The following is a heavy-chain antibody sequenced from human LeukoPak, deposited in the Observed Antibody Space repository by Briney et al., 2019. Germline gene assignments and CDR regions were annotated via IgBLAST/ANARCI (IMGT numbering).Heavy chain of an antibody. CDR3: AVVVPAASLLY. D-gene: IGHD2-2*01. Sequence: GGSLRLSCTASGFTFSSYAMSWVRQAPGKGLEWVSAISGSGGSTYYADSVKGRFTISRDNSKNTLYLQMNSLRAEDTAVYYCAVVVPAASLLYWGQGTLVTVSS. CDR1: GFTFSSYA. CDR2: ISGSGGST. V-gene: IGHV3-23*01. J-gene: IGHJ4*02.